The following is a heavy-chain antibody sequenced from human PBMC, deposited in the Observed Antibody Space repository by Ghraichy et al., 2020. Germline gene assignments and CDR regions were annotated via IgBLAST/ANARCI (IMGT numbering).Heavy chain of an antibody. D-gene: IGHD2-15*01. CDR3: AREHVVVVAATRAFDI. J-gene: IGHJ3*02. V-gene: IGHV1-2*06. Sequence: ASVKVSCKASGYTFTGYYMHWVRQAPGQGLEWMGRINPNSGGTNYAQKFQGRVTMTRDTSISTAYMELSRLRSDDTAVYYCAREHVVVVAATRAFDIWAQGTMVTSSS. CDR2: INPNSGGT. CDR1: GYTFTGYY.